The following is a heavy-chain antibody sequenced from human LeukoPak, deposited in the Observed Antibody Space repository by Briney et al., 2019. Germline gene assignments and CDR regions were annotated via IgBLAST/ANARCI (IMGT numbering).Heavy chain of an antibody. CDR3: ARFVGQLALYYYYYMDV. CDR2: MNPNSGNT. D-gene: IGHD6-6*01. CDR1: EYTFTSYD. J-gene: IGHJ6*03. V-gene: IGHV1-8*01. Sequence: ASVKVSCKASEYTFTSYDINWVRQATGQGLEWMGWMNPNSGNTGYAQKFQGRVTMTRNTSISTAYMELSSLRSEDTAVYYCARFVGQLALYYYYYMDVWGKGTTVTVSS.